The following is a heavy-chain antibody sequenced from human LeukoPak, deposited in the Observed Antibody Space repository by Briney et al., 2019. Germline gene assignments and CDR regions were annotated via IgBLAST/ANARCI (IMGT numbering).Heavy chain of an antibody. V-gene: IGHV3-64D*06. CDR2: ISTNGGST. CDR1: GFTFSSYA. Sequence: GGSLRLSCSASGFTFSSYAMRWVRQAPGKGLEFVSAISTNGGSTYYADSVKGKFTISRDNSKNTLYLQMSSLRAEDTAVYYRVKPIAVAGTGVDAFDIWGQGTMVTVSS. D-gene: IGHD6-19*01. J-gene: IGHJ3*02. CDR3: VKPIAVAGTGVDAFDI.